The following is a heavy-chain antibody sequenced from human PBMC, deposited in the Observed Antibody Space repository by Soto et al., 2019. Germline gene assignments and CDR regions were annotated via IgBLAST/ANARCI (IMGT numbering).Heavy chain of an antibody. CDR1: GYTFTSYG. CDR2: ISAYNGNT. CDR3: ARDIRYGRDYGDRHGMDV. D-gene: IGHD4-17*01. V-gene: IGHV1-18*01. Sequence: QVQLVQSGAEVKKPGASVKVSCKASGYTFTSYGISWVRQAPGQGLEWMGWISAYNGNTNYAQKLQGRVTMTTDTATSTAYMELRSLRSDDTAVYYCARDIRYGRDYGDRHGMDVWGQGTTVTVSS. J-gene: IGHJ6*02.